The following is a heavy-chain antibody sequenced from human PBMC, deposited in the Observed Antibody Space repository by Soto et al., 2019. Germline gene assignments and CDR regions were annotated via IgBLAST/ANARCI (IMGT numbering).Heavy chain of an antibody. CDR1: GGSISSYY. CDR2: IYYSGST. Sequence: SETLSLTCTVSGGSISSYYWSWIRQPPGKGLEWTGYIYYSGSTNYNPSLKSRVTISVDTSKNQFSLKLSSVTAADTAVYYCARAGWLPRNSFDIWGPGTMVTVSS. J-gene: IGHJ3*02. V-gene: IGHV4-59*01. CDR3: ARAGWLPRNSFDI. D-gene: IGHD5-12*01.